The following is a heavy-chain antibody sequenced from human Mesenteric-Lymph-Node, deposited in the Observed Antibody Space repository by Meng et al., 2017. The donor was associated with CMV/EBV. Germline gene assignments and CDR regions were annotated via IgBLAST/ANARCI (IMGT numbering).Heavy chain of an antibody. V-gene: IGHV4-31*03. CDR2: IYYSGST. Sequence: LTCSVSGVSISLGGYYWSWIRQHPGKGLEWIGYIYYSGSTSYNPSLKSRVTMSVDMSKNQFSLKVSSVTAADTAVYYCARDIRYFDYWGQGTLVTVSS. D-gene: IGHD1-14*01. CDR3: ARDIRYFDY. CDR1: GVSISLGGYY. J-gene: IGHJ4*02.